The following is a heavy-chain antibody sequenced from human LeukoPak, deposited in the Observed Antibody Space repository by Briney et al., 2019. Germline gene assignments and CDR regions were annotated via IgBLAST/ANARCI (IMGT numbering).Heavy chain of an antibody. CDR3: ARDVTYYYDSSGYYWPGRY. CDR2: ISSRSSTI. CDR1: GFTFSSYS. Sequence: GGSLRLSCAASGFTFSSYSMNWVRQAPGKGLEWVSYISSRSSTIYYADSVKGRFTISRDNAKNSLYLQMNSLRAEDTAVYYCARDVTYYYDSSGYYWPGRYWGQGTLVTVSS. J-gene: IGHJ4*02. D-gene: IGHD3-22*01. V-gene: IGHV3-48*01.